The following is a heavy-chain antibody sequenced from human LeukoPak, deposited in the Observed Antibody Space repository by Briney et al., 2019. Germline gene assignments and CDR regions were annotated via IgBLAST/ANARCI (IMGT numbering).Heavy chain of an antibody. CDR1: GASISSYY. CDR2: IYYSGST. Sequence: SETLSLTCTVSGASISSYYWGWIRQPPGKGLEWIGSIYYSGSTYYNPSLKSRVTISVDTSKNQFSLKLSSVTAADTAVYYCARQWLVQEWFDPWAREPWSPSPQ. J-gene: IGHJ5*02. CDR3: ARQWLVQEWFDP. D-gene: IGHD6-19*01. V-gene: IGHV4-39*01.